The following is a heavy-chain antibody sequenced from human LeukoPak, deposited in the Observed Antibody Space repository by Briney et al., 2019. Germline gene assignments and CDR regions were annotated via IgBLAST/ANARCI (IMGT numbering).Heavy chain of an antibody. CDR2: INHSGST. CDR1: GGSFRGYY. Sequence: SETLSLTCAVYGGSFRGYYWSWIRQPPGKGLEWIGEINHSGSTNYNPSLKSRVTISVDTSKNQFSLKLSSVTAADTAVYYCAGYFYYGMDVWGQGTTVTVSS. V-gene: IGHV4-34*01. CDR3: AGYFYYGMDV. J-gene: IGHJ6*02.